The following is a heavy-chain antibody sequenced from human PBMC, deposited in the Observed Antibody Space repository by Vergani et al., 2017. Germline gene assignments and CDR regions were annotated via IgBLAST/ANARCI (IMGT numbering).Heavy chain of an antibody. V-gene: IGHV5-51*01. J-gene: IGHJ6*03. CDR2: IYPADSDT. D-gene: IGHD6-13*01. CDR3: VRQGLVAAGRITFKTYYYHYMDV. CDR1: EYSFGNYW. Sequence: EVELVQSGPEMRKPGESLKISCKGSEYSFGNYWIGWVRQMPGKGLEWMGIIYPADSDTRYSQSFQGQVTISVDKSISTAYLQWSSLKASDTAIYYCVRQGLVAAGRITFKTYYYHYMDVWGKGTTVTVSS.